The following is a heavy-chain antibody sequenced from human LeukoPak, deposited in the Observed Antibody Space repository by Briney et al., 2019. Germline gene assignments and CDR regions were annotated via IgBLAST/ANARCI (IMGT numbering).Heavy chain of an antibody. CDR3: ARNFDDVNGNYYYIPDY. D-gene: IGHD3-10*01. CDR2: IRFDGTKT. J-gene: IGHJ4*02. V-gene: IGHV3-30*02. CDR1: GFNFSTNG. Sequence: GGSLRLSCETSGFNFSTNGMHWVRQAPGKGLEWVSFIRFDGTKTFYGDSVRGRFTISRDNPKNTLYLQLSSLRGDDTAVYYCARNFDDVNGNYYYIPDYWGQGTLVTVSS.